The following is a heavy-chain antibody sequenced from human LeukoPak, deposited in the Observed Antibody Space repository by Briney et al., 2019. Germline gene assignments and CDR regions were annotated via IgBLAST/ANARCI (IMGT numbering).Heavy chain of an antibody. CDR1: GFTFSSYG. CDR3: ARIYYYDSSGYDY. D-gene: IGHD3-22*01. J-gene: IGHJ4*02. CDR2: IRYDGSNK. V-gene: IGHV3-30*02. Sequence: GVSLRLSCAASGFTFSSYGMHWVRQAPGKGLEWVAFIRYDGSNKYYADSVKGRFTIYRDNAKNSLYLQMNTLRAQDTAVYYCARIYYYDSSGYDYWGQGTLVTVSS.